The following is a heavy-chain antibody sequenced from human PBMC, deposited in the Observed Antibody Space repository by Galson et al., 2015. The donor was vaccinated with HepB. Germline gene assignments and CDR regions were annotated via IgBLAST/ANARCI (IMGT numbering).Heavy chain of an antibody. CDR1: GGSINTYY. V-gene: IGHV4-59*01. D-gene: IGHD2-21*02. Sequence: LSLTCIVSGGSINTYYWSWIRQPPGEGLEWIGYIYYTGSTKYNPSLRSRVTISVDTSKNQFSLKLRPVTAADTAVYYCARMVTSGYFDSWGQGTLVTVSS. CDR3: ARMVTSGYFDS. J-gene: IGHJ4*02. CDR2: IYYTGST.